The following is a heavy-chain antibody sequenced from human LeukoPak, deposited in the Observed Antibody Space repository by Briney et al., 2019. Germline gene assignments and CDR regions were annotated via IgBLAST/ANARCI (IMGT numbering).Heavy chain of an antibody. Sequence: GGSLRLSCAASGFTFSSYEMNWVRQAPGKGLEWVSYISSSGSTIYYADSVKGRFTISRDNAKNSVYLQMNSLRAEDTAVYYCARELTDYFDYWGQGTLVTVSS. V-gene: IGHV3-48*03. D-gene: IGHD3-9*01. CDR1: GFTFSSYE. CDR2: ISSSGSTI. J-gene: IGHJ4*02. CDR3: ARELTDYFDY.